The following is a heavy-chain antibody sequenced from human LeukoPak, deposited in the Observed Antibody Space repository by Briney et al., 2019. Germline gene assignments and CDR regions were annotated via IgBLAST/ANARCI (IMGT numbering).Heavy chain of an antibody. CDR2: ISGSGGST. D-gene: IGHD3-22*01. CDR1: RFTFSSYA. J-gene: IGHJ4*02. V-gene: IGHV3-23*01. Sequence: GGSLRLSCAASRFTFSSYAMSWVRQAPGKGLEWVSAISGSGGSTYYADSVKGRFTISRDNSKNTLYPQMNSLRAEDTAVYYCAKELTMIVVGSRPDYWGQGTLVTVSS. CDR3: AKELTMIVVGSRPDY.